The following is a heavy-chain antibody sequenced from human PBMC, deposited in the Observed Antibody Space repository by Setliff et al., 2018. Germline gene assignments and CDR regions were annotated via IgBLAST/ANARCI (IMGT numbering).Heavy chain of an antibody. CDR2: INPNSAGT. CDR3: AGVDVLTASPF. Sequence: GASVKVSCKASANTFIAYYIHWVRQAPGQGLEWMGWINPNSAGTNYAQKFRGRVTMAWDASITTAYLDLSRLTSDDTASYYCAGVDVLTASPFWGLGTRVTVSS. D-gene: IGHD3-9*01. J-gene: IGHJ4*02. V-gene: IGHV1-2*02. CDR1: ANTFIAYY.